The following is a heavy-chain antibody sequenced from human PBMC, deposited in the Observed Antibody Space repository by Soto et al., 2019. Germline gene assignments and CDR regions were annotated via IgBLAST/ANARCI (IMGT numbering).Heavy chain of an antibody. CDR2: IYATGTT. D-gene: IGHD1-1*01. J-gene: IGHJ5*02. V-gene: IGHV4-4*07. Sequence: SETLSLTCTVSGASISGFYWSWIRKSAGKGLEWIGRIYATGTTDYNPSLKSRVMMSVDTSMKQFSLKLRSVTAADTAVYYCVRDGTKTLRDWFDPWGQGISVTVSS. CDR1: GASISGFY. CDR3: VRDGTKTLRDWFDP.